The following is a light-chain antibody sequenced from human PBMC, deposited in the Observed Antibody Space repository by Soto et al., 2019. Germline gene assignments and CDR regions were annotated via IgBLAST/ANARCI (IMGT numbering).Light chain of an antibody. CDR1: RDIRNV. CDR3: LQDFNYPIP. V-gene: IGKV1-6*01. J-gene: IGKJ5*01. CDR2: GAS. Sequence: AIQLTQSPSSLSASVGDRGTISCRASRDIRNVLAWYQHAPGEDPKVLLYGASILHSGVPSRFSSRGSGTDFTLTISSLLPEYFATYYCLQDFNYPIPFGQGTRLEIK.